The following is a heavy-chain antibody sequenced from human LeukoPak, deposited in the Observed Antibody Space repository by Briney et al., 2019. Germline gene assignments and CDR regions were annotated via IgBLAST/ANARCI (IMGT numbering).Heavy chain of an antibody. CDR2: IYYSGST. CDR1: GGSISSYY. D-gene: IGHD4-11*01. Sequence: SETLSLTCTVSGGSISSYYWSWIRQPPGKGLEWIGYIYYSGSTNYNPSLKSRVTISVDTSKNQFSLKLSSVTAADTAVYYCARRFYSEPFDYWGQGTLVTVSS. J-gene: IGHJ4*02. CDR3: ARRFYSEPFDY. V-gene: IGHV4-59*01.